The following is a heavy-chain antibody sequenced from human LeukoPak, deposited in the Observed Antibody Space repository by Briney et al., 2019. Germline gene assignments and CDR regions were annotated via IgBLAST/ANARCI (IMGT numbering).Heavy chain of an antibody. CDR1: GFTVSSNY. Sequence: GGSLRLSCAASGFTVSSNYMSWVRQAPGKGLEWVSVIYSGGSTYYADSVKGRFTISRDNSKNTLYLQMNSLRAEDTAVYYCAREPLNIAAGYAFDIWGQGTMVTVSS. D-gene: IGHD6-13*01. CDR2: IYSGGST. J-gene: IGHJ3*02. CDR3: AREPLNIAAGYAFDI. V-gene: IGHV3-53*01.